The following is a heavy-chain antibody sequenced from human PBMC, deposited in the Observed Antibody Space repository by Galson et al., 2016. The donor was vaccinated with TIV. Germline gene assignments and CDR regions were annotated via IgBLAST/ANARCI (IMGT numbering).Heavy chain of an antibody. Sequence: SVKVSCKASGGTFNNYGISWVRQAPGQGLEWMGGINPLLDVTTYTQKFQGRVTITEDDSTNTAYMDLSGLTSDDTAVYYGVVGRLGDPLGELSSGLHHGMDVWGQGTTVP. CDR1: GGTFNNYG. J-gene: IGHJ6*02. D-gene: IGHD3-16*02. CDR2: INPLLDVT. CDR3: VVGRLGDPLGELSSGLHHGMDV. V-gene: IGHV1-69*10.